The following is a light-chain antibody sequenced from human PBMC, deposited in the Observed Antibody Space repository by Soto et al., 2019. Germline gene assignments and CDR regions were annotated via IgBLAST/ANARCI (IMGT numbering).Light chain of an antibody. V-gene: IGKV3-20*01. CDR1: QSVSSSY. CDR2: GAS. Sequence: EIVLTQSPGTLSLSPGERATLSCRASQSVSSSYLAWYQQKPGQAPRLLIYGASSRATGIPDRFSGSGSGTDFPLTISRLEPEDFAVYCWQQYGSSPLTFGGGTKVEIK. CDR3: QQYGSSPLT. J-gene: IGKJ4*01.